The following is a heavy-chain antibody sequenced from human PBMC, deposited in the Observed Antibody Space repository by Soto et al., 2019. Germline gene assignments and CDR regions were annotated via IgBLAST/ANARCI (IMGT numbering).Heavy chain of an antibody. CDR3: ARGKGMEENYYYYGLDI. CDR2: INGGTGQT. V-gene: IGHV1-3*01. J-gene: IGHJ6*02. CDR1: GYTFTTHA. D-gene: IGHD1-1*01. Sequence: ASVKVSCKASGYTFTTHAMHWVRQAPGQSLEWMGWINGGTGQTKHSQRFQGRVNITRDTSASTAYMDLSSLRSEDTAVYYCARGKGMEENYYYYGLDIWGQGTTVTVSS.